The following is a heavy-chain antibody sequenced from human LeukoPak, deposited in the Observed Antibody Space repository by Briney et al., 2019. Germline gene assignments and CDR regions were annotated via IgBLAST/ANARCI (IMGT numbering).Heavy chain of an antibody. V-gene: IGHV3-15*01. D-gene: IGHD3-22*01. CDR1: GFTFSNAW. J-gene: IGHJ4*02. CDR3: STGGYYFDY. CDR2: IKSKPDGGTI. Sequence: GGSLRLSCAASGFTFSNAWMNWVRQAPGKGLEWVGRIKSKPDGGTIDYAAPVKGRFTISRDDSKNTLYLQMNSLTTEDTAVSYCSTGGYYFDYWGQGTLVTVSS.